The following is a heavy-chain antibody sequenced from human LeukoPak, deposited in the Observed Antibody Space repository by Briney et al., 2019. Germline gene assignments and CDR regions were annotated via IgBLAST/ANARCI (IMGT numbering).Heavy chain of an antibody. Sequence: SETLSLTCTVSGGSNISGGYYWSWIRQHPGKGLEWIGYIYYSGSTYYNPSLKSRVTISVDTSKNQFSLKLSSVTAADTAVYYCARGRASGIAAAGTYYFDYWGQGTLVTVSS. CDR3: ARGRASGIAAAGTYYFDY. J-gene: IGHJ4*02. CDR1: GGSNISGGYY. V-gene: IGHV4-31*03. CDR2: IYYSGST. D-gene: IGHD6-13*01.